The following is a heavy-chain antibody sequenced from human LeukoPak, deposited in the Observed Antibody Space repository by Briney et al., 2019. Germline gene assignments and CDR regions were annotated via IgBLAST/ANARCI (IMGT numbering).Heavy chain of an antibody. Sequence: GASVKVSCKASGYTFTSYGISWVRQAPGQGLEWMGWISAYNGNTNYAQKLQGRVTITTDESTSTAYMELSRLRSDDTAVYYCARSLRRIVGAARYWFDPWGQGTLVTVSS. J-gene: IGHJ5*02. CDR1: GYTFTSYG. D-gene: IGHD1-26*01. CDR2: ISAYNGNT. CDR3: ARSLRRIVGAARYWFDP. V-gene: IGHV1-18*01.